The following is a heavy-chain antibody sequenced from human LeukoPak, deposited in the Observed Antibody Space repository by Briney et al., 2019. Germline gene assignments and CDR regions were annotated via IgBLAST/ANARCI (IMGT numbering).Heavy chain of an antibody. J-gene: IGHJ6*02. Sequence: WASVKVSCKASGYTFTSYGISWVRQAPGQGLEWMGWINPNSGGTNYAQKFQGRVTMTRDTSISTAYMELSRLRSDDTAVYYCARDPDYYYGMDVWGQGTTVTVSS. CDR2: INPNSGGT. CDR3: ARDPDYYYGMDV. CDR1: GYTFTSYG. V-gene: IGHV1-2*02.